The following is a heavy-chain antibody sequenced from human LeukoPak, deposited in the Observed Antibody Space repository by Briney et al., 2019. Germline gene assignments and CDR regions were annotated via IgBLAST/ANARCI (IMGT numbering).Heavy chain of an antibody. Sequence: PGGSLRLSCAVSGFTVSDYYMSWVRQAPGKGLEWVSVIYSGGKTYYADSVKGRFTISRDDSKNTLHLQMNSLSAEATAVYYCARINYYDGSGFYRDYWGQGTLVTVSS. V-gene: IGHV3-53*01. J-gene: IGHJ4*02. CDR3: ARINYYDGSGFYRDY. D-gene: IGHD3-22*01. CDR1: GFTVSDYY. CDR2: IYSGGKT.